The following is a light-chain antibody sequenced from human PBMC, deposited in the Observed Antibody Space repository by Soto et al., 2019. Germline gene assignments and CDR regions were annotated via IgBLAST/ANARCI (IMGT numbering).Light chain of an antibody. CDR2: GAS. CDR3: QQYNNWRRT. V-gene: IGKV3-15*01. Sequence: EIVMTQSPATLSVSPGERATLSYRASQSVSSNLAWYQQKPGQAPRLLIYGASTRATGIPARFSGSGSGTEFTLTISSLQSEDFAVYYCQQYNNWRRTFGQGTKVDIK. J-gene: IGKJ1*01. CDR1: QSVSSN.